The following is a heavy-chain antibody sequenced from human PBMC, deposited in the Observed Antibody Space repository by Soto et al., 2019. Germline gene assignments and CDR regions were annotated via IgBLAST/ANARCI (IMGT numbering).Heavy chain of an antibody. CDR3: GRQPGHCGSTTCFGYYSVDV. CDR2: IYYSGST. CDR1: GGSISSSSYS. J-gene: IGHJ6*02. D-gene: IGHD2-2*01. Sequence: QLQLQESGPRLVKPSETLSLTCSVSGGSISSSSYSWGWIRQPPGKGLEWIGTIYYSGSTHYNPSLEGRVAISADTPYHQLSLRLSSVTAADTAVYYCGRQPGHCGSTTCFGYYSVDVWGQGTTVTV. V-gene: IGHV4-39*01.